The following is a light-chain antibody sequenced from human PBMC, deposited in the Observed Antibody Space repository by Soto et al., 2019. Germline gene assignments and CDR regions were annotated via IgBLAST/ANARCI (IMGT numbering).Light chain of an antibody. CDR3: HQRQSWPWT. Sequence: TVLTPSPATLPSLPADRVTLSCMARRAVNTKLAWYQHKPGQAPRLLIYLTSNRAAGIPARFSGSGSETDFTLTISDVEPEDFAVYYCHQRQSWPWTFGQGTKVDIK. V-gene: IGKV3-11*01. CDR2: LTS. J-gene: IGKJ1*01. CDR1: RAVNTK.